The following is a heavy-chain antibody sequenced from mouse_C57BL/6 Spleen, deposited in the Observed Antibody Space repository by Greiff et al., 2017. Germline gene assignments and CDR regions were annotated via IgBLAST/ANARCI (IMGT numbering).Heavy chain of an antibody. Sequence: VQLVESGPELVKPGASVKISCKASGYAFSSSWMNWVKQRPGKGLEWIGRIYPGDGDTNYNGKFKGKATLTADKSSSTAYMQLSSLTSEDSAVYFCALIYYGYDGGDYWGQGTTLTVSS. CDR3: ALIYYGYDGGDY. CDR1: GYAFSSSW. J-gene: IGHJ2*01. V-gene: IGHV1-82*01. D-gene: IGHD2-2*01. CDR2: IYPGDGDT.